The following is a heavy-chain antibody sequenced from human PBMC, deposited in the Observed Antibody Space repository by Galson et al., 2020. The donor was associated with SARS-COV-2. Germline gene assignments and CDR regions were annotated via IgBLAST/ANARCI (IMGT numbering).Heavy chain of an antibody. D-gene: IGHD3-16*01. CDR1: GFTFTDAH. J-gene: IGHJ5*02. V-gene: IGHV3-11*01. Sequence: GESLKISCAASGFTFTDAHMTWIRQAPGKGLEWVSYISLSGTTIFYADSVRGRFTISRDNAKNSLYLQMSSLRAEDTAVYYCARESWGSLDPWGQGTLVTGSS. CDR3: ARESWGSLDP. CDR2: ISLSGTTI.